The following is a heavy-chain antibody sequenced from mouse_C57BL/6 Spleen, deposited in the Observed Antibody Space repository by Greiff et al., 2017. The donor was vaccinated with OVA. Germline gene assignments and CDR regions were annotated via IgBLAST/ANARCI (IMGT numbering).Heavy chain of an antibody. J-gene: IGHJ1*03. D-gene: IGHD2-4*01. Sequence: VKLMESGPGLVAPSQSLSITCTVSGFSLTSYGVHWVRQPPGQGLEWLVVIWSDGSTTYNSALKSRLSISKDNSKSQVVLKMNSRQTDDTAMYYCARHGGLRGYFDVWGTGTTVTVSS. CDR3: ARHGGLRGYFDV. CDR2: IWSDGST. CDR1: GFSLTSYG. V-gene: IGHV2-6-1*01.